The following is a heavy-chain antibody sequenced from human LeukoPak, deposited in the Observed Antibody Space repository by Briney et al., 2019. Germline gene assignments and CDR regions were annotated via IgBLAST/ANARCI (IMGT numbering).Heavy chain of an antibody. Sequence: GRSLRLSCVASGFTFSGYWMTWVRQAPGQGLEWVANIREDGNRQTYEDSLKGRFTISRDNARNSLYLQLDSLKAEDTAVYYCARDRGVVADGTVGWFDLWGQGTLVTVSS. CDR3: ARDRGVVADGTVGWFDL. V-gene: IGHV3-7*01. D-gene: IGHD3-10*01. J-gene: IGHJ5*02. CDR2: IREDGNRQ. CDR1: GFTFSGYW.